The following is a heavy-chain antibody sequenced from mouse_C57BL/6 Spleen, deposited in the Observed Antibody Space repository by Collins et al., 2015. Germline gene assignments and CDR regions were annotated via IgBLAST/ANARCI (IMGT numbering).Heavy chain of an antibody. CDR1: FTDYY. CDR2: INPNNGGT. Sequence: FTDYYMNWVKQSHGKSLEWIGDINPNNGGTSYNQKFKGKATLTVDKSSSTAYMELRSLTSEDSAVYYCARLYGKGWFDYWGQGTTLTVSS. J-gene: IGHJ2*01. D-gene: IGHD2-1*01. CDR3: ARLYGKGWFDY. V-gene: IGHV1-26*01.